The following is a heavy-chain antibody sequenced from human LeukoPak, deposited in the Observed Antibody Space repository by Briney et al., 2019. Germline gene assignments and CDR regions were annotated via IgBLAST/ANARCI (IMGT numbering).Heavy chain of an antibody. CDR1: GFTFSSYS. Sequence: GGSLRLSCAASGFTFSSYSMNWVRQAPGKGLEWVSSISSSSSYIYYADSVKGRFTVSRDNSKNTLYLQMNSLRPEDTAIYYCAKRNTMVRGGPCFDYWGQGLLVTVSS. D-gene: IGHD3-10*01. V-gene: IGHV3-21*04. CDR2: ISSSSSYI. J-gene: IGHJ4*02. CDR3: AKRNTMVRGGPCFDY.